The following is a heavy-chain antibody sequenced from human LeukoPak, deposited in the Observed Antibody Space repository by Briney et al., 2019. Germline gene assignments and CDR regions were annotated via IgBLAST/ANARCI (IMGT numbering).Heavy chain of an antibody. CDR2: ISWNSGNI. CDR3: AKGPAYSSSWRYFDY. D-gene: IGHD6-13*01. CDR1: GFTFDDYA. J-gene: IGHJ4*02. Sequence: PGRSLSLSCAASGFTFDDYAMHWVRQAPGKGLEWVSGISWNSGNIGYADSVKGRFTISRDNAKNSLYLQMNSLRAEDMAFYYCAKGPAYSSSWRYFDYWGQGTLVTVSS. V-gene: IGHV3-9*03.